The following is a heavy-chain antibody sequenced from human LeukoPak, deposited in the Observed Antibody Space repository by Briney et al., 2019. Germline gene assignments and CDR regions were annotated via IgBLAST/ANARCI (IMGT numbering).Heavy chain of an antibody. V-gene: IGHV2-70*11. D-gene: IGHD6-13*01. CDR1: GFSLSTSGMC. J-gene: IGHJ5*02. CDR2: IDWDDDK. CDR3: ARIRDSSSWCNWFDP. Sequence: ESGPALVKPTQTLTLTCTFSGFSLSTSGMCVSWIRQPPGKALEWLARIDWDDDKYYSTSLKTRLTISKDTSKNQVVLTMTNMDPVDTATYYCARIRDSSSWCNWFDPWGQGTLVTVSS.